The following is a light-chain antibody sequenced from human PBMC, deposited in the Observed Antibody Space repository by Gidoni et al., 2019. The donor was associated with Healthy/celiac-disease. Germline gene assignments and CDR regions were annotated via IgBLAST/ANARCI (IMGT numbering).Light chain of an antibody. V-gene: IGKV3-11*01. CDR2: DAS. Sequence: SQSVSSYLAFYQQKTGQSRRLLIYDASNTDTCITARFSGSGSGTDFTLNISSLEPEDFAVYYCQQRSNWPPTFGGGTKVEIK. CDR1: QSVSSY. CDR3: QQRSNWPPT. J-gene: IGKJ4*01.